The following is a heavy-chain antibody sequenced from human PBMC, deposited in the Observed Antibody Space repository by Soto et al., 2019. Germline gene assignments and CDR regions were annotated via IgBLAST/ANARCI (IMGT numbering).Heavy chain of an antibody. J-gene: IGHJ6*02. CDR1: GGSISSYY. Sequence: SGTLSLTCTVSGGSISSYYWSWIRQPPGKGLEWIGYIYYSGSTNYNPSLKSRVTISVDTSKNQFSLKLSSVTAADTAVYYCARDERVVPAAMTDDYYYYSGMDVWGQGTTVTVSS. D-gene: IGHD2-2*01. V-gene: IGHV4-59*01. CDR2: IYYSGST. CDR3: ARDERVVPAAMTDDYYYYSGMDV.